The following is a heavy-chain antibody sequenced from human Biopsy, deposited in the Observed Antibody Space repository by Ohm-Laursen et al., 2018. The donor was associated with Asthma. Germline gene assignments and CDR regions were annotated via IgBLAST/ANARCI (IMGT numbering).Heavy chain of an antibody. V-gene: IGHV3-9*01. CDR1: GFSFDDYA. CDR3: AKATLGDIGKDY. D-gene: IGHD2-21*01. J-gene: IGHJ4*02. CDR2: ISWNSGTI. Sequence: RSLRLSCTASGFSFDDYAMFWVRQAPGKGLEWVSGISWNSGTIGYADSVKGRFTISRDNAKNSLYLQMNSLRVEDTALYYCAKATLGDIGKDYWGQGTLVTVSS.